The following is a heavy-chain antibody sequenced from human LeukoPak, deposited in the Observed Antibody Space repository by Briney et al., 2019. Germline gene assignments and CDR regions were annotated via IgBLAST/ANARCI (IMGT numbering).Heavy chain of an antibody. CDR1: GYTLTELS. CDR3: ATVSWYGAFDI. D-gene: IGHD6-13*01. CDR2: FDPEDGET. Sequence: ASVKVSCKVSGYTLTELSMHWVRQAPGKGLEWMGGFDPEDGETIYAQKFQGRVTMTEDTSDTAYMELSSLRSEDTAVYYCATVSWYGAFDIWGQGTMVTVSS. J-gene: IGHJ3*02. V-gene: IGHV1-24*01.